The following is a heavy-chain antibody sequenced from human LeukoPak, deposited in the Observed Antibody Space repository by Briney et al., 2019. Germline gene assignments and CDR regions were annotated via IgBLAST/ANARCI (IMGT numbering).Heavy chain of an antibody. J-gene: IGHJ5*02. CDR3: ARGSSWSGYSVWFDP. Sequence: GGSLRLSCAASGSTVSSNYMSWVRQAPGKGLEWVSVIYSGGSTYYADSVKGRFTISRDNSKNTLYLQMNSLRAEDTAVYYCARGSSWSGYSVWFDPWGQGTLVTVSS. CDR2: IYSGGST. V-gene: IGHV3-53*01. D-gene: IGHD3-3*01. CDR1: GSTVSSNY.